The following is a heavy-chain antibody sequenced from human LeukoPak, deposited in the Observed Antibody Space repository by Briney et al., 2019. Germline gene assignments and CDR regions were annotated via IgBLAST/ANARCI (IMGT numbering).Heavy chain of an antibody. D-gene: IGHD3-3*01. J-gene: IGHJ4*02. V-gene: IGHV3-30*18. CDR2: ISYDGSDK. CDR3: AKVYYDFWSGLVDY. CDR1: GFTFSSYG. Sequence: PGGSLRLSCAASGFTFSSYGMHWVRQAPGKGLEWVAVISYDGSDKYYADSVKGRFTISRDNSKNTLYLQMNSLRAEDTAVYYRAKVYYDFWSGLVDYWGQGTLVTVSS.